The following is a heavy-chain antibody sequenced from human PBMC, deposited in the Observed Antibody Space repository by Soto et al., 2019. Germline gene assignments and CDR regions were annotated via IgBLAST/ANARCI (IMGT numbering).Heavy chain of an antibody. CDR3: ARSRNTVTNRERRPDDAFDI. V-gene: IGHV3-53*04. Sequence: EVQLVESGGGLVQPGGSLRLSCAASGFTVSSNYMSWVCQAPGKGLEWVSVIYSGGSTYYADSVKGRFTISRHNSKNTLYLQMNSLRAEDTAVYYCARSRNTVTNRERRPDDAFDIWGQGTMVTVSS. J-gene: IGHJ3*02. CDR2: IYSGGST. CDR1: GFTVSSNY. D-gene: IGHD4-17*01.